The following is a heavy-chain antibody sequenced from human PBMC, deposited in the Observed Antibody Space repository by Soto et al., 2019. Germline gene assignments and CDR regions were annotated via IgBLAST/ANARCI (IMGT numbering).Heavy chain of an antibody. J-gene: IGHJ1*01. CDR1: GYTLTELS. CDR3: ATVRADGSGSYFYFQH. V-gene: IGHV1-24*01. CDR2: FDPEDGET. D-gene: IGHD1-26*01. Sequence: ASVKVSCKVSGYTLTELSMHWVRQAPGKGLEWMGGFDPEDGETIYAQKFQGRVTMTEDTSTDTAYMELSSLGSEDTAGYYCATVRADGSGSYFYFQHWGQGTLVTVSS.